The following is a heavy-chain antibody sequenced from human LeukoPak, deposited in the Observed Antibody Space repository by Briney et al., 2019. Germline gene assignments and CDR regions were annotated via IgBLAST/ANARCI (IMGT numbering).Heavy chain of an antibody. CDR3: ARLIAVAGIAGWFDP. J-gene: IGHJ5*02. Sequence: GESLKISCKDSGYSFTSYWIGWVRQMPGKGLEWMGIIYPGDSDTRYSPSLQGQVTISADKSISTAYLQWSSLKASDTAMYYCARLIAVAGIAGWFDPWGQGTLVTVSS. V-gene: IGHV5-51*01. D-gene: IGHD6-19*01. CDR2: IYPGDSDT. CDR1: GYSFTSYW.